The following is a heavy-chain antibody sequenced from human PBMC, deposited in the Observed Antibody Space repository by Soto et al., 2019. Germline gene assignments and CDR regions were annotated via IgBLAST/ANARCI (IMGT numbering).Heavy chain of an antibody. CDR2: MNPNSGNT. Sequence: GASVKVSCKASGYTFTSYDINWVRQATGQGLEWMGWMNPNSGNTGYAQKFQGRVTMTRNTSISTAYMELSSLRSEDTATYYCAKGGYAGGYYGGGHFDYWGQGTLVTVSS. J-gene: IGHJ4*02. V-gene: IGHV1-8*01. CDR1: GYTFTSYD. D-gene: IGHD1-26*01. CDR3: AKGGYAGGYYGGGHFDY.